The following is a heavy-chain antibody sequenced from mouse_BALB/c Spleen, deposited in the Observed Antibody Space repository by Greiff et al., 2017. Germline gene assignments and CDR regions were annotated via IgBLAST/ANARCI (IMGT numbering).Heavy chain of an antibody. V-gene: IGHV1-63*02. Sequence: QVQLQQSGAELVRPGTSVKISCKASGYTFTNYWLGWVKQRPGHGLEWIGDIYPGGGYTNYNEKFKGKATLTADTSSSTAYMQLSSLTSEDSAVYFCARATDYDEAMDYWGQGTSVTVSS. CDR1: GYTFTNYW. CDR2: IYPGGGYT. D-gene: IGHD2-4*01. J-gene: IGHJ4*01. CDR3: ARATDYDEAMDY.